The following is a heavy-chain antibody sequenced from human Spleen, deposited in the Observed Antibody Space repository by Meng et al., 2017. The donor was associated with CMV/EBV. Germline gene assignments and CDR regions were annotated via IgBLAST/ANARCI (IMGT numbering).Heavy chain of an antibody. CDR1: GSVSSGSYY. CDR3: ARVGYSGRSGNWFDP. V-gene: IGHV4-61*01. CDR2: IYYSGST. Sequence: GSVSSGSYYWSWIRQPPGKGLEWIGYIYYSGSTNYNPSLKSRVTISVDTSKNQFSLKLSSVTAADTAVYYCARVGYSGRSGNWFDPWGQGTLVTVSS. D-gene: IGHD1-26*01. J-gene: IGHJ5*02.